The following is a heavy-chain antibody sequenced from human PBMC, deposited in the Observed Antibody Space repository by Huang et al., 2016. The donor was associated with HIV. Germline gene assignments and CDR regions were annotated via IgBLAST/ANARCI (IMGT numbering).Heavy chain of an antibody. CDR3: AREKAADSAWYGVYYFDY. CDR2: INHSGKT. CDR1: GGSFSGYY. D-gene: IGHD6-19*01. Sequence: QVQLRQWGAGLVKPSETLSLTCAVYGGSFSGYYWTLIRQSPGKGLEWLGEINHSGKTKYQPSLKRRVTISKDTAKNQFSLQLTSGSAADTGVYFCAREKAADSAWYGVYYFDYWGEGALVTVTS. J-gene: IGHJ4*02. V-gene: IGHV4-34*01.